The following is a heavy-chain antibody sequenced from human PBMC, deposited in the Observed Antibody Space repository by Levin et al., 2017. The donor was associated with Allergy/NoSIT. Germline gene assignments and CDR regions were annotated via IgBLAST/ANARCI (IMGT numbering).Heavy chain of an antibody. Sequence: GESLKISCAASGFTFSSYAMHWVRQAPGKGLEWVAVISYDGSNKYYADSVKGRFTISRDNSKNTLYLQMNSLRAEDTAVYYCARALGYCSGGSCYCFDYWGQGTLVTVSS. CDR1: GFTFSSYA. CDR3: ARALGYCSGGSCYCFDY. D-gene: IGHD2-15*01. J-gene: IGHJ4*02. CDR2: ISYDGSNK. V-gene: IGHV3-30-3*01.